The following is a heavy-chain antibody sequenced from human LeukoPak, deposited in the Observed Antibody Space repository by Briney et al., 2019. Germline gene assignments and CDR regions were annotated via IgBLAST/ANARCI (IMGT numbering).Heavy chain of an antibody. CDR2: IYTSGST. CDR3: ARDDGYSYGFDAFDI. CDR1: GGSISSYY. V-gene: IGHV4-4*07. Sequence: SETLSLTCTVSGGSISSYYWSWIRQPAGNRLEWIGRIYTSGSTNYNPSLKSRVTMSVDTSKNQFSLKLSSVTAADTAVYYCARDDGYSYGFDAFDIWGLGTMVTVSS. J-gene: IGHJ3*02. D-gene: IGHD5-18*01.